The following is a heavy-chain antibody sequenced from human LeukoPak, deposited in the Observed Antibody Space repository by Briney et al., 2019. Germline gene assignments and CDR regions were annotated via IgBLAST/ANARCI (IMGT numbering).Heavy chain of an antibody. Sequence: ASVKVSCKASGYTFTSYGISWVRQAPGQGLEWMGWIIAYNGNTNYAQNLQGRVTMTTDTSPSTAYTELRSMRCDYTAVYYCARYCSGGSCYWFGFDYWGQGTLVTVSS. CDR2: IIAYNGNT. CDR1: GYTFTSYG. D-gene: IGHD2-15*01. CDR3: ARYCSGGSCYWFGFDY. V-gene: IGHV1-18*01. J-gene: IGHJ4*02.